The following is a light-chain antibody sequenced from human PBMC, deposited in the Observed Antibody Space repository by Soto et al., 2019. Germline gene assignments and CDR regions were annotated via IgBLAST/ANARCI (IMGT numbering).Light chain of an antibody. CDR3: QHYSSTLRIVT. CDR1: QDIRKN. V-gene: IGKV1-39*01. Sequence: DIQMTQSPSSLSASVGDRVTITCRASQDIRKNLNWYQQRPGKAPNLLIYAASSLQNGVPSRSSGSGSGTDFSLTINSLQPEDFATYYCQHYSSTLRIVTFGPGTKVEI. J-gene: IGKJ3*01. CDR2: AAS.